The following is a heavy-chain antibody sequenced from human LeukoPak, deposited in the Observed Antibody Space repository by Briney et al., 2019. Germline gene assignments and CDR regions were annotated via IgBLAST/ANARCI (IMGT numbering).Heavy chain of an antibody. Sequence: PSETLSLTCTVSGGSISSSSYYWGWIRQPPGKGLEWIGSIYYSGSTYYNPSLKSRVTISVDTSKNQFSLKLSSVTAADTAVYYCARRDFEFVDGIAAAGVYDFWGQGTMVTVSS. J-gene: IGHJ4*02. V-gene: IGHV4-39*07. D-gene: IGHD6-13*01. CDR3: ARRDFEFVDGIAAAGVYDF. CDR2: IYYSGST. CDR1: GGSISSSSYY.